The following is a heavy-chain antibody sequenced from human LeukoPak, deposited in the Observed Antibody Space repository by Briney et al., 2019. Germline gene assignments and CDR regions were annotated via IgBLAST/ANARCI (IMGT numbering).Heavy chain of an antibody. J-gene: IGHJ4*02. CDR3: AKGRITGTPGGANY. CDR2: IRYDGSNK. V-gene: IGHV3-30*02. D-gene: IGHD1-20*01. CDR1: GFTFSSYG. Sequence: GGSLRLSCAASGFTFSSYGMHWVCQAPGKGLEWVAFIRYDGSNKYYADSVKGRFTISRDNSKNTLYLQMNSLRAEDTAVYYCAKGRITGTPGGANYWGQGTLVTVSS.